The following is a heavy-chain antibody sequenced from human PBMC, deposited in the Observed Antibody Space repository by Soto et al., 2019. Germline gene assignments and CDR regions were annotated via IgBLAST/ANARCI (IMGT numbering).Heavy chain of an antibody. D-gene: IGHD6-19*01. CDR2: ISGSGDST. V-gene: IGHV3-23*01. Sequence: GRSLRLSWAASGCTFSNFAMSRVSQAQGKGLEWVSAISGSGDSTYYADSVKGRFTISRDNSKNTLYLQMNSLRAEDTAVYYCAKAPYSSGPPLFQHWGQGTLVTVSS. CDR3: AKAPYSSGPPLFQH. J-gene: IGHJ1*01. CDR1: GCTFSNFA.